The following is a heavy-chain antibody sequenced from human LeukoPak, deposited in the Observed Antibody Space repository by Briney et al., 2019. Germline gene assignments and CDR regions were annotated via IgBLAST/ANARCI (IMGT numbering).Heavy chain of an antibody. CDR3: ARNPVTTKYFDY. V-gene: IGHV1-46*01. CDR1: GYTFTSYY. CDR2: INPSGGST. D-gene: IGHD4-17*01. J-gene: IGHJ4*02. Sequence: ASVTVSCKASGYTFTSYYMHWVRQAPGQGLEWMGIINPSGGSTRYAQKFQGRVTMTRDTSTSTVYMELSSLRSEDTAVYYCARNPVTTKYFDYWGQGTLVTVSS.